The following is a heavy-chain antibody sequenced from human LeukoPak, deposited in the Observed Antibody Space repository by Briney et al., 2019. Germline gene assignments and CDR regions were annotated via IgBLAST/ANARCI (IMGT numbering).Heavy chain of an antibody. V-gene: IGHV4-34*01. CDR3: ARAVLLWFGELYYFDY. D-gene: IGHD3-10*01. Sequence: SETLSLTCAVYGGSFSGYYWSWIRQPPGKGLEWIGEINHGGSTNYNPSLKSRVTISVDTSKNQFSLKLSSVTAADTAVYYCARAVLLWFGELYYFDYGGQGTLVTVS. CDR1: GGSFSGYY. CDR2: INHGGST. J-gene: IGHJ4*02.